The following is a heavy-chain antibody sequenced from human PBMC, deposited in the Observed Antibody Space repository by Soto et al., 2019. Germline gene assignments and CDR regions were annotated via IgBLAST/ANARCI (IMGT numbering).Heavy chain of an antibody. J-gene: IGHJ4*02. Sequence: GGSLRLSCAASGFTFSSYGMSWVRQAPGKGLEWVSGISGTGGSTYYADSVKGRFTISRDNSKNTLFLQMDSLRAEDTAVYYCARKLDCSGRSCPYYFDYWGQGTLVTVSS. D-gene: IGHD2-15*01. CDR3: ARKLDCSGRSCPYYFDY. CDR2: ISGTGGST. V-gene: IGHV3-23*01. CDR1: GFTFSSYG.